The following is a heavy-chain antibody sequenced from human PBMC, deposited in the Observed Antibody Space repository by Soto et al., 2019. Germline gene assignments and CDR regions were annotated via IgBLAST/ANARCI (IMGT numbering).Heavy chain of an antibody. V-gene: IGHV6-1*01. Sequence: SETLSLTCAISGDSVSSNSAAWNWIRQSPLRGLEWLGRTYYRSKWYNDYAVSVKSRITINPDTSKNQFSLQLNSVTPEDTAVYYCARARPCSGGSCYFDYWGQGTLVTVSS. D-gene: IGHD2-15*01. CDR3: ARARPCSGGSCYFDY. J-gene: IGHJ4*02. CDR2: TYYRSKWYN. CDR1: GDSVSSNSAA.